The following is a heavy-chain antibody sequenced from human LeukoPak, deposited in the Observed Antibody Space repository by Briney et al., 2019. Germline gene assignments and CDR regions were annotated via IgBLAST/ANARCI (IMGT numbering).Heavy chain of an antibody. CDR1: GYTFTGYY. CDR3: ARDIHYCGGDCRHFGY. D-gene: IGHD2-21*02. CDR2: INPNSGGT. V-gene: IGHV1-2*06. Sequence: GASVTVSCKASGYTFTGYYMHWVRQAPGQGLEWMGRINPNSGGTNYAQKFQGRVTMTRDTSISTAYMELSGLRSDDTAVYYCARDIHYCGGDCRHFGYWGQGTLVTVSS. J-gene: IGHJ4*02.